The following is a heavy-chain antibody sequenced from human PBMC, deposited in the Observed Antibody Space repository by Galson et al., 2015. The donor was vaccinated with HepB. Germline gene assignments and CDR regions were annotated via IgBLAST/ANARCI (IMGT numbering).Heavy chain of an antibody. CDR3: SRGCNDWYLDC. J-gene: IGHJ4*02. CDR1: GYIFTDYL. D-gene: IGHD3-9*01. Sequence: SVKVSCKASGYIFTDYLIHWVRQAPGQGLEWMGRINTNTGSTKYAQKFQGRVTMTRDTSISTAYMDLSRLTSDDTAIYYCSRGCNDWYLDCWGQGTLVTVSS. V-gene: IGHV1-2*06. CDR2: INTNTGST.